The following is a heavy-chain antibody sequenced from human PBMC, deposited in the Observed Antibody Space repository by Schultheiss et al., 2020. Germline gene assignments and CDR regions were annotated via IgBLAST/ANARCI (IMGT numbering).Heavy chain of an antibody. D-gene: IGHD2-21*01. CDR2: ISSSSSYI. CDR3: ARARGAYDAFDI. Sequence: GGSLRLSCAASGFTFSSYSMNWVRQAPGKGLEWVSYISSSSSYIYYADSVKGRFTISRDNAKNSLYLQMNSLRAEDTAVYYCARARGAYDAFDIWGQGTMVTVSS. V-gene: IGHV3-21*05. J-gene: IGHJ3*02. CDR1: GFTFSSYS.